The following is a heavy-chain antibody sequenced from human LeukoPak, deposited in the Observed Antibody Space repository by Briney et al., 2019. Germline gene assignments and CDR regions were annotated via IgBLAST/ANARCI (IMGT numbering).Heavy chain of an antibody. V-gene: IGHV1-69*13. Sequence: ASVKVSCKASGGTFSSYAISWVRQAPGQGLEWMGGIIPIFGTANYAQKFQGRVTITADESTSTAYMELSSLRSEDTAVYYCANGYYDSSGYYFLDYWGQGTLVTVSS. J-gene: IGHJ4*02. CDR2: IIPIFGTA. D-gene: IGHD3-22*01. CDR3: ANGYYDSSGYYFLDY. CDR1: GGTFSSYA.